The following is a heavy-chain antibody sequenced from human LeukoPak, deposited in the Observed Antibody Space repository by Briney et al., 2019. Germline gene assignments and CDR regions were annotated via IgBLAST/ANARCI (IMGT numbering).Heavy chain of an antibody. CDR1: GFTVSSNS. Sequence: GGSLRLSCTVSGFTVSSNSMSWVRQAPGKGLEWVSFIYSDNTHYSDSVKGRFTISRDNSKNTLYLQMNSLRAEDTAVYYCAGGPKQQLLWGRASNGFDPWGQGTLVTVFS. D-gene: IGHD2-2*01. V-gene: IGHV3-53*01. CDR3: AGGPKQQLLWGRASNGFDP. J-gene: IGHJ5*02. CDR2: IYSDNT.